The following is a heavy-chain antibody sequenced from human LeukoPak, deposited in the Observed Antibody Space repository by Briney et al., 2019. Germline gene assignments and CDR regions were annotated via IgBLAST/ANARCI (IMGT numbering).Heavy chain of an antibody. D-gene: IGHD6-19*01. CDR2: IYYSGST. J-gene: IGHJ4*02. CDR3: ARHGGAVAGKDYYDY. Sequence: PSETLSLTCTVSGGSISSSSYYWGWIRQPPGKGLEWIGSIYYSGSTYYNPSLKSRVTISVDTSKNQFSLKLSSVTAADTAVYYCARHGGAVAGKDYYDYWGQGTLVTVSS. V-gene: IGHV4-39*01. CDR1: GGSISSSSYY.